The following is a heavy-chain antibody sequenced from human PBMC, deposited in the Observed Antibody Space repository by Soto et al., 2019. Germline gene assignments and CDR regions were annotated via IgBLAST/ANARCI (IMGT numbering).Heavy chain of an antibody. Sequence: VGSLRLSCAASGFTFSSYGMHWVRQAPGKGLEWVAVISYDGSNKYYADSVKGRFTISRDNSKNTLYLQMNSLRAEDTAVYYCARGGYIAVAGGDYWGQGTLVTVSS. J-gene: IGHJ4*02. CDR2: ISYDGSNK. V-gene: IGHV3-30*03. CDR1: GFTFSSYG. CDR3: ARGGYIAVAGGDY. D-gene: IGHD6-19*01.